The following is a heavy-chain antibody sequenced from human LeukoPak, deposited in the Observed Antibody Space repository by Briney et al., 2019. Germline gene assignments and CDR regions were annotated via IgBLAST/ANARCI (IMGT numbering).Heavy chain of an antibody. J-gene: IGHJ5*02. CDR2: ISSDNTV. V-gene: IGHV3-11*01. D-gene: IGHD5/OR15-5a*01. CDR1: GFISSEYY. Sequence: GGSLRLSCAASGFISSEYYMSWIRQAPGKGLEWVSYISSDNTVYYADSVKGRFTISRDNPKNSIYMKMNSLRYEDTAFYYCARVVSSRSAVGFGPWGQGTLVTVSS. CDR3: ARVVSSRSAVGFGP.